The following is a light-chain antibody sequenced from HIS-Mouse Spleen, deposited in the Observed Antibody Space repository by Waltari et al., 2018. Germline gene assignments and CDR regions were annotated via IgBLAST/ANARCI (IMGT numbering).Light chain of an antibody. V-gene: IGLV1-44*01. Sequence: QSVLTQPPSASGTPVQRVSISCSGSNSNIGSNTVTWYQQLPGTAPNLLIYSNNQRPSGVPDRFSGSKSGTSASLAISGLQSEDEADYYCAAWDDSLNGWVFGGGTKLTVL. CDR1: NSNIGSNT. CDR2: SNN. J-gene: IGLJ3*02. CDR3: AAWDDSLNGWV.